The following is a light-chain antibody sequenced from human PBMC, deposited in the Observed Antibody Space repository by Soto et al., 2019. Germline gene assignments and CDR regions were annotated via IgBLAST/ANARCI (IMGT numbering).Light chain of an antibody. CDR3: AAWDGSLKGVV. CDR2: NDD. Sequence: QSVLTQAPSASGTPGQRVTISCSGSSSNIGTNTVNWYQQLPGTDPKLLIYNDDQRPSGVPDRFSGSKSDTSASLAISGLQSDDEADYYCAAWDGSLKGVVFGGGTKLTVL. V-gene: IGLV1-44*01. CDR1: SSNIGTNT. J-gene: IGLJ2*01.